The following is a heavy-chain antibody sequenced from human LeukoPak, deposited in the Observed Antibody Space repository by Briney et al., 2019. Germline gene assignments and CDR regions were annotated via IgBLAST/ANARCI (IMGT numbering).Heavy chain of an antibody. J-gene: IGHJ6*03. CDR1: GFILNDYE. Sequence: PGGSLRLSCAASGFILNDYEMSWVRQPTGQGLEWVSTIGTASDTYYPGSVEGRFTLSRDNAKNSLYLQMNSLTAGDTAVYYCARGPPRGKYYYMDVWGKGTTVTVSS. CDR3: ARGPPRGKYYYMDV. D-gene: IGHD1-1*01. CDR2: IGTASDT. V-gene: IGHV3-13*01.